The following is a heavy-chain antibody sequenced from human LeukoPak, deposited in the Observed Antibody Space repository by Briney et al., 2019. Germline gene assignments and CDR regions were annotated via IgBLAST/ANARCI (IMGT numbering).Heavy chain of an antibody. J-gene: IGHJ1*01. CDR1: GFSFSNYA. D-gene: IGHD2-2*01. CDR3: AKGGSIVVVPAAEH. Sequence: AGGSLRLSCAASGFSFSNYAMTWVRRAPGKGLEWVSAISGSGDSTYYADSVKGRFTISRDNSKNTLYLQMIGLRAEDTAVYYCAKGGSIVVVPAAEHWGQGTLVTVSS. CDR2: ISGSGDST. V-gene: IGHV3-23*01.